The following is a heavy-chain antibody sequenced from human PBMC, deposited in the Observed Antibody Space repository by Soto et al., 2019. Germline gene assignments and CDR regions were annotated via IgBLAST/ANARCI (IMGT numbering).Heavy chain of an antibody. J-gene: IGHJ4*02. CDR2: ISSDGNTK. Sequence: QVQLVESGGGVVQPGRSLRLSCAASGFTFSSFGMHWVRQAPGKGLEWVAGISSDGNTKYYADSVKGRLTISRDNSKNTLYLQMNSLRAEDTAVYYCAREISSGFWGQGTLVTVSS. CDR1: GFTFSSFG. D-gene: IGHD6-25*01. V-gene: IGHV3-30*19. CDR3: AREISSGF.